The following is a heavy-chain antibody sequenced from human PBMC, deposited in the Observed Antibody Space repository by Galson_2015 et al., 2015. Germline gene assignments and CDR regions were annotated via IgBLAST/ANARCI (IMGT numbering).Heavy chain of an antibody. CDR1: GGSFSGYY. Sequence: ETLSLTCAVYGGSFSGYYWSWIRQPPGKGLEWIGEINHSGSTNYNPSLKSRVTISVDTSKNQFSLKLSSVTAADTAVYYCASDSSLSIAVAGNGQPPDDYWGQGTLVTVSS. V-gene: IGHV4-34*01. J-gene: IGHJ4*02. CDR2: INHSGST. CDR3: ASDSSLSIAVAGNGQPPDDY. D-gene: IGHD6-19*01.